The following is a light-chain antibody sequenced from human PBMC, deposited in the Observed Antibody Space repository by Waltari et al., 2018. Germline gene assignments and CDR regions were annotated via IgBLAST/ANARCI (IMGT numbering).Light chain of an antibody. CDR3: QQYYSTPIT. V-gene: IGKV4-1*01. CDR2: WAS. CDR1: QSVLYSSNNKNY. Sequence: DIVMTQSPDSLAVSLGERATINCKSSQSVLYSSNNKNYLAWYQQKPGQPPKLLIYWASTREAGVPDRFSGSGSGKEFTLTISSLQAEDVAGDYGQQYYSTPITFGQGTRLEIK. J-gene: IGKJ5*01.